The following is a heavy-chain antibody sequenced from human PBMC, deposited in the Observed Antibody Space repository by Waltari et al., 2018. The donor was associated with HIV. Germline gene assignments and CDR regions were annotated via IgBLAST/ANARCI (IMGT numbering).Heavy chain of an antibody. CDR1: GYTFTGYY. D-gene: IGHD2-15*01. V-gene: IGHV1-2*02. CDR2: INPNSGGS. J-gene: IGHJ1*01. CDR3: ADCNGGNCYPEH. Sequence: QVQLVQSGAEVKEPGASVKVSCKASGYTFTGYYIHWLRKAPGQGLDWMGWINPNSGGSNYAQKFQGRVTMTRDTSINTVYLELSRLRSDDAAVYYCADCNGGNCYPEHWGQGTLVTVSS.